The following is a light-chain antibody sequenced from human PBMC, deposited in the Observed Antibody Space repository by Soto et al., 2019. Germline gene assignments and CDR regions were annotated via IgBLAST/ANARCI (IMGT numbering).Light chain of an antibody. Sequence: QSALTQPPSVSGAPGQRVTISCTGSSSNIGAGYDVHWYQQFPGTAPKLLIYGNSSRPSGVPDRFSGSKSGTSASLAITGLQAEDEADYYCQSYDSSLSGVFGSGTKATVL. CDR2: GNS. J-gene: IGLJ1*01. CDR1: SSNIGAGYD. CDR3: QSYDSSLSGV. V-gene: IGLV1-40*01.